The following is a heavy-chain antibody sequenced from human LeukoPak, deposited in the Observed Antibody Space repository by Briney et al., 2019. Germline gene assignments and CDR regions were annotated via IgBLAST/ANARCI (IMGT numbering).Heavy chain of an antibody. CDR3: ASDLHYDSSGD. CDR2: IYSGGST. D-gene: IGHD3-22*01. CDR1: GFTVSSNY. J-gene: IGHJ4*02. Sequence: PGGSLRLSCAASGFTVSSNYMSWVRQAPGKGLEWVSVIYSGGSTYYADSVKGRFTISRDNSKNTLYLQMNSLRAEDTAVYYCASDLHYDSSGDWGQGTLVTVSS. V-gene: IGHV3-53*01.